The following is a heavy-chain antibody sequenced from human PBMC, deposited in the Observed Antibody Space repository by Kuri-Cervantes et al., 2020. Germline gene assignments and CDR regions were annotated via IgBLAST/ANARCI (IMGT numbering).Heavy chain of an antibody. V-gene: IGHV4-39*07. J-gene: IGHJ4*02. D-gene: IGHD2-21*02. Sequence: SETLSLTCTVSGGSISSSSYYWGWIRQPPGKGLEWIGSIYYSGSTYYNPSLKSRVTISVDTSKNQFSLKLSSVAAADTAVYYCARARGDYYFDYWGQGTLVTVSS. CDR3: ARARGDYYFDY. CDR2: IYYSGST. CDR1: GGSISSSSYY.